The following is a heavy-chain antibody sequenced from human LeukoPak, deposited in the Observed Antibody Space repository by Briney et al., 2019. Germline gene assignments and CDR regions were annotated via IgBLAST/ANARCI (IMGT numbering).Heavy chain of an antibody. CDR2: IWSDGSNK. CDR3: ARDGSAWNLDY. CDR1: GFIFSTYG. V-gene: IGHV3-33*01. D-gene: IGHD1-1*01. J-gene: IGHJ4*02. Sequence: GRSLRLSCAASGFIFSTYGMHWVPQAPGKGLEWVAVIWSDGSNKYYVDSVKGRFIISRHYSKNTLYLQMNSLRAEDTAVYYCARDGSAWNLDYWGQGTLVTVSS.